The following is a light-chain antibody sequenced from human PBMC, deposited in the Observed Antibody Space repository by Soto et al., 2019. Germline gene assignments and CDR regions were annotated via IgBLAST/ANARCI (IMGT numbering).Light chain of an antibody. CDR1: RSDVGGYNF. Sequence: QSALTQPRSVSGSPGQSVTISCTGTRSDVGGYNFVSWYQQHPGKAPKLMIYDVSKRPSGVPDRFSGSKSGNTASLTISGLQAEDEADYHCCPYAGSYTWVFGGWTKVTVL. CDR2: DVS. J-gene: IGLJ3*02. CDR3: CPYAGSYTWV. V-gene: IGLV2-11*01.